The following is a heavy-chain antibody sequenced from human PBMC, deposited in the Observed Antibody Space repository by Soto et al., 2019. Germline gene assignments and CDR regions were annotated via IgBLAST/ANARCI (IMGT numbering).Heavy chain of an antibody. CDR2: INHSGST. CDR1: GGSFSGYY. CDR3: ARLKSLHSYYFDY. D-gene: IGHD6-6*01. J-gene: IGHJ4*02. Sequence: SETLSLTCAVYGGSFSGYYWSWFRQPPGKGLEWIGEINHSGSTNYNPSLKSRVTISVDTSKNQFSLKLSSVTAADTAVYYCARLKSLHSYYFDYWGQRTLVTGS. V-gene: IGHV4-34*01.